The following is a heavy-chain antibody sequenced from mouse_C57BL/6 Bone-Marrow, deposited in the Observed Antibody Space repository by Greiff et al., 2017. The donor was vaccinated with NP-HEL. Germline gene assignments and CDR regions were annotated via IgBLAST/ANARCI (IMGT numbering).Heavy chain of an antibody. Sequence: EVMLVESEGGLVQPGSSMKLSCTASGFTFSDYYMAWVRQVPEKGLEWVANINYDGSSTYYLDSLKSRFIISRDNAKNILYLQMSSLKSEDTATYYCARDRSNYADFDVWGTGTTVTVSS. V-gene: IGHV5-16*01. CDR2: INYDGSST. CDR1: GFTFSDYY. J-gene: IGHJ1*03. D-gene: IGHD2-5*01. CDR3: ARDRSNYADFDV.